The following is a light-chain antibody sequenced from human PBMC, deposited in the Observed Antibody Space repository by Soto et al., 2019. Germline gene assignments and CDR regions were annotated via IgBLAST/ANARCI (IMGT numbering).Light chain of an antibody. Sequence: QSVLTQPASGSGSTGQAITISCTGTTSDVGGYNYVYWYQQQPRKAPKLMIYDVSNRPSGVSNRFSGSKYGNTAPLTISGLQAEGEADYYCSSYTSSSSYVFGTGTKLTVL. CDR3: SSYTSSSSYV. CDR2: DVS. CDR1: TSDVGGYNY. V-gene: IGLV2-14*01. J-gene: IGLJ1*01.